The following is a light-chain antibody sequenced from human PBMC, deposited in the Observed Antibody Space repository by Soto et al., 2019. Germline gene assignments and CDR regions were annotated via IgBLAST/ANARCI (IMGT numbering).Light chain of an antibody. V-gene: IGLV2-14*01. CDR2: SVS. Sequence: QSALTQPASVSGSPGQSITISCSGTSSDIGTYDHVARFQQFPGKTPKLVIYSVSDRPSGVSYRFSGSKSGNTASLTISGLQADDEADYYCISYTVSRSDVFGTGTRSPS. CDR3: ISYTVSRSDV. J-gene: IGLJ1*01. CDR1: SSDIGTYDH.